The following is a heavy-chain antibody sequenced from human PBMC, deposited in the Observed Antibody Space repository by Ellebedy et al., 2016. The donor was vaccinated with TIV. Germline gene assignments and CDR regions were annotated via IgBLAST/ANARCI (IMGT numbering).Heavy chain of an antibody. Sequence: GESLNISCAASGFTFSNYWMHWVRQAPGKGLEWVAMIWFDGSNLYYADSVNGRSTISRYNTQNTVDMHMSSRRSEDTAVYYCARNKANSNLDHWGQGTLVTVSS. CDR1: GFTFSNYW. V-gene: IGHV3-33*08. CDR3: ARNKANSNLDH. CDR2: IWFDGSNL. J-gene: IGHJ4*02. D-gene: IGHD4/OR15-4a*01.